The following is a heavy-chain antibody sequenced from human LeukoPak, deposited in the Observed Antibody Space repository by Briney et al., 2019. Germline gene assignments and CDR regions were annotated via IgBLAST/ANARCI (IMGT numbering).Heavy chain of an antibody. CDR2: IKQDGSEK. D-gene: IGHD3-22*01. V-gene: IGHV3-7*03. CDR3: AKSSYYDSSGYYREYYFDY. CDR1: GFTFSSYW. Sequence: GGSLRLSCAASGFTFSSYWMSWVRQAPGKGLEWVANIKQDGSEKYYVDSVKGRFTISRDNAKNSLYLQMNSLRAEDTAVYYCAKSSYYDSSGYYREYYFDYWGQGTLVTVSS. J-gene: IGHJ4*02.